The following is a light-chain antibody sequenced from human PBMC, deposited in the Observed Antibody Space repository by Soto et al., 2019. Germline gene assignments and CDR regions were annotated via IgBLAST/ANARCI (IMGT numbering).Light chain of an antibody. J-gene: IGLJ1*01. V-gene: IGLV2-14*01. Sequence: QSVLTQPDSVSGSLGQSITISCTGTSXDFGGQNYVSWYQQHPGRAPKLILYEVSNRPSGISNRFSGSKSGNTASLTISGLQAEDVADYYCSSYVDVVTLEVFGPGTKVILL. CDR3: SSYVDVVTLEV. CDR2: EVS. CDR1: SXDFGGQNY.